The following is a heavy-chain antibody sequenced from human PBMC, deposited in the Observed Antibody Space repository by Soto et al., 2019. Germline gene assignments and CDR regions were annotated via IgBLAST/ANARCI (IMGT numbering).Heavy chain of an antibody. V-gene: IGHV1-3*01. J-gene: IGHJ6*02. Sequence: GASVKVSCKASGYTFTTHAMHWVRQAPGQSLEWMGRINGGTGQTKHEQRFQGRVNITRDTSASTAYMELSSLRSEDTAVYYCARGKGMEENYYYYGLDIWGQGTTVTVSS. D-gene: IGHD1-1*01. CDR3: ARGKGMEENYYYYGLDI. CDR1: GYTFTTHA. CDR2: INGGTGQT.